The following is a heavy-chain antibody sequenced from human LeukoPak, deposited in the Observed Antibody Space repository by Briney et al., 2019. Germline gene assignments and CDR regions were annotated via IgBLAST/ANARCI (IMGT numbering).Heavy chain of an antibody. J-gene: IGHJ4*02. CDR1: GGSISSSNW. Sequence: SETLSLTCAVSGGSISSSNWWSWVRQPPGKGLEWIGEIYHSGSTNYNPSLKSRVTISVDKSKNQFSLKLSSVTAADTAIYYCARMFTAGYCSSTTCSGEGVYFDYWGQGTLVTVSS. CDR2: IYHSGST. V-gene: IGHV4-4*02. CDR3: ARMFTAGYCSSTTCSGEGVYFDY. D-gene: IGHD2-2*01.